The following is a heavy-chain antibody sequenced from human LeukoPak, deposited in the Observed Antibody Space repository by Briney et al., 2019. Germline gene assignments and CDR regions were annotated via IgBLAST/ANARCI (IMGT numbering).Heavy chain of an antibody. D-gene: IGHD6-19*01. CDR2: IYYSGST. CDR1: GGSISSYY. Sequence: PSETLSLTCTVSGGSISSYYWSWIRQPPGKGLEWIGYIYYSGSTNYNPSLKSRVTISVDTSKNQFSLKLSSVTAADTAVYYCARGAAGTREFDYWGQGTLVTVSS. J-gene: IGHJ4*02. CDR3: ARGAAGTREFDY. V-gene: IGHV4-59*12.